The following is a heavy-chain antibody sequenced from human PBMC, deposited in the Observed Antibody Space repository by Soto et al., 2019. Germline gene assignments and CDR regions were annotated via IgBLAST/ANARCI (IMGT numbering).Heavy chain of an antibody. D-gene: IGHD3-3*01. Sequence: SETLSLTCTVSGGSISSSSYYWGWIRQPPGKGLEWIGSIYYSGSTYYNPSLKRRATISVDTSKNQFSLKLSSVTAADTAVYYCARVLPSARRDYWGQGTLVTVSS. V-gene: IGHV4-39*01. CDR3: ARVLPSARRDY. CDR1: GGSISSSSYY. J-gene: IGHJ4*02. CDR2: IYYSGST.